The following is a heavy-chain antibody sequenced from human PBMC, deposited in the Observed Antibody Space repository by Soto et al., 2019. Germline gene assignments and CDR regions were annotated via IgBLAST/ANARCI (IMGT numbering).Heavy chain of an antibody. Sequence: SETLSLTCTVSGGSIISGDYYWSWIRQPPGKGLEWIGYIYYSGSTYYNPSLKSRVTISVDTSKNQFSLKLSSVTAADTAVYYCAGRNDYKIDYWGQGTLVTVSS. J-gene: IGHJ4*02. V-gene: IGHV4-30-4*01. CDR3: AGRNDYKIDY. CDR2: IYYSGST. D-gene: IGHD4-4*01. CDR1: GGSIISGDYY.